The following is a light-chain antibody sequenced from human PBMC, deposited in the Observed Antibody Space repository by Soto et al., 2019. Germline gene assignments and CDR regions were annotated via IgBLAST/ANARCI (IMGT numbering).Light chain of an antibody. V-gene: IGLV2-14*01. CDR2: DVS. Sequence: VLTQPASVSGSPGQSITIPCTGTSSDVGAYNYDSWYQQYPGEAPKVIIYDVSHRPAGVSNRFSGSKSGNTASLTISGLQTQDEADYYCSSYTSATTYVFGTGTKVTVL. J-gene: IGLJ1*01. CDR3: SSYTSATTYV. CDR1: SSDVGAYNY.